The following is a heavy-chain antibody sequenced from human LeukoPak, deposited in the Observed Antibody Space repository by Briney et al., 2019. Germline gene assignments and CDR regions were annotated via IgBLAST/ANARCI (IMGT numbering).Heavy chain of an antibody. CDR1: GFTFSDYY. CDR3: ARGYYDFWSTYYTHFDY. Sequence: PGGSLRLSCAASGFTFSDYYMSWVRQAPGKGLEWVSSISSSSSYIYYADSVKGRFTISRDNAKNSLSLQMNSLRAEDTAVYYCARGYYDFWSTYYTHFDYWGQGTLVTVSS. D-gene: IGHD3-3*01. CDR2: ISSSSSYI. J-gene: IGHJ4*02. V-gene: IGHV3-21*01.